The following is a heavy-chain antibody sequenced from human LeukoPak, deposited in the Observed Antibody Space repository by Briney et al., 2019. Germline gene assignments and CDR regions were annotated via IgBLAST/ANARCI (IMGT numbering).Heavy chain of an antibody. CDR2: TYYRSKWYN. CDR1: GDSVPSNRAA. Sequence: SQTLSLTCAISGDSVPSNRAAWNWIRQSPSRGLEWLGRTYYRSKWYNDYAVSVKSRITINPDTSKNQFSLQLNSVTPEDTAVYYCAMSGRDYGSGSYYLWGQGTLVTVSS. D-gene: IGHD3-10*01. J-gene: IGHJ4*02. CDR3: AMSGRDYGSGSYYL. V-gene: IGHV6-1*01.